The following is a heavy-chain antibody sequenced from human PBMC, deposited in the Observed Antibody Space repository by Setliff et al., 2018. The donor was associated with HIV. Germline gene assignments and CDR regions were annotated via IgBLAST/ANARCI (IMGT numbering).Heavy chain of an antibody. CDR1: GYSFINYG. V-gene: IGHV1-46*01. J-gene: IGHJ4*02. CDR3: ARDQTTMGDFDY. CDR2: IDPSGERP. Sequence: ASVKVSCKASGYSFINYGISWVRQAPGQGLEWMGIIDPSGERPTYAQKFQGRVIMTWDTSTSTVHMELSSLRSDDTAVYYCARDQTTMGDFDYWGPGTLVTVSS. D-gene: IGHD1-26*01.